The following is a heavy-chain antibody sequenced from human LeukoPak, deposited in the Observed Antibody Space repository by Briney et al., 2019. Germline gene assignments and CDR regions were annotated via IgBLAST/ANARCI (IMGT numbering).Heavy chain of an antibody. J-gene: IGHJ4*02. D-gene: IGHD1-1*01. CDR1: GGSISSSSYY. CDR3: ASGIPGNDVPVY. V-gene: IGHV4-39*07. CDR2: IYYSGST. Sequence: SETLSLTCTVSGGSISSSSYYWGWIRQPPGKGLEWIGSIYYSGSTYYNPSLKSRVTISVDTSKNQFSLKLSSVTAADMAVYYCASGIPGNDVPVYWGQGTLVTVSS.